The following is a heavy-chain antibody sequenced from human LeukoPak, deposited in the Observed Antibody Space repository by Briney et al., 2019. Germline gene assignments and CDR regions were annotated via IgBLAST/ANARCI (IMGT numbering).Heavy chain of an antibody. D-gene: IGHD6-6*01. CDR1: GFTFSSYS. CDR3: ARDLGSSSKIFDY. V-gene: IGHV3-21*01. Sequence: GESLRLSCAASGFTFSSYSMNWVRQAPGKGLEWVSSISSSSSYIYYADSVKGRFTISRDNAKNSLYLQMNSLRAEDTAVYYCARDLGSSSKIFDYWGQGTLVTVSS. CDR2: ISSSSSYI. J-gene: IGHJ4*02.